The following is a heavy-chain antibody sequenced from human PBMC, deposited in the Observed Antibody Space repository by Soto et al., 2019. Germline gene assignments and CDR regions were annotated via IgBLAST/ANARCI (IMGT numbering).Heavy chain of an antibody. CDR2: TSNSGST. D-gene: IGHD4-17*01. V-gene: IGHV4-59*01. Sequence: QVQLQESGPGLVKPSETLSLTCSVSGGSISNYYWSWIRQPPGKGLEWIGYTSNSGSTNYNSSLKSRVTISVDTSKNQFSLNLSSVTAADTAVYYCARALMSTVTALEYWGQGTLVTVSS. CDR1: GGSISNYY. J-gene: IGHJ4*02. CDR3: ARALMSTVTALEY.